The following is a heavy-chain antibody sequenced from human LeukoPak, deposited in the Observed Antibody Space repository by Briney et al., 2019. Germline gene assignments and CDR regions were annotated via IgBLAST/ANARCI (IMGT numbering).Heavy chain of an antibody. V-gene: IGHV3-23*01. Sequence: GGSLRLSCAASGFTFSSYAMSWVRQAPGKGLEWVSAISGSGGSTYYANSVKGRFTISRDNSKNTLYLQMNSLRAEDTAVYYCAKTPPHYDIVWGSYRSSKNYFNYWGQGTWSPSPQ. D-gene: IGHD3-16*02. J-gene: IGHJ4*02. CDR2: ISGSGGST. CDR3: AKTPPHYDIVWGSYRSSKNYFNY. CDR1: GFTFSSYA.